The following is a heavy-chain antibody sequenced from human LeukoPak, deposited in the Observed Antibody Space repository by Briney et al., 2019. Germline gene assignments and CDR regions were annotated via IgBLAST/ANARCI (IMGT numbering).Heavy chain of an antibody. D-gene: IGHD4-11*01. J-gene: IGHJ4*02. CDR1: GFTFSSYR. CDR2: ISSSSSYI. CDR3: AREVDYSNYPSGIY. Sequence: GGSLRLSCAASGFTFSSYRMNWVRQAPGKGLEWVSSISSSSSYIYYADSVKGRFTISRDNAKNSLYLQMNSLRAEDTAVYYCAREVDYSNYPSGIYWGQGTLVAVSS. V-gene: IGHV3-21*01.